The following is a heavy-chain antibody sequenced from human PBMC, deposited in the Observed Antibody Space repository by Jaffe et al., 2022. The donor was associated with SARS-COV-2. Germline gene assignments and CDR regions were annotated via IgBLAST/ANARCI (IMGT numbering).Heavy chain of an antibody. CDR3: ARVGQWLVSSGPYYYYGMDV. J-gene: IGHJ6*02. CDR1: GFTFSSYW. V-gene: IGHV3-7*01. D-gene: IGHD6-19*01. Sequence: EVQLVESGGGLVQPGGSLRLSCAASGFTFSSYWMSWVRQAPGKGLEWVANIKQDGSEKYYVDSVKGRFTISRDNAKNSLYLQMNSLRAEDTAVYYCARVGQWLVSSGPYYYYGMDVWGQGTTVTVSS. CDR2: IKQDGSEK.